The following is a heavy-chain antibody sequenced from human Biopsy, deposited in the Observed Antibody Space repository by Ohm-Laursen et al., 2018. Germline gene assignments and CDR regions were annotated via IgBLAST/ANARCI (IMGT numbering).Heavy chain of an antibody. V-gene: IGHV4-59*01. J-gene: IGHJ6*02. CDR3: TRDSGQWRVWDFYYYGMDV. CDR2: IYYSGST. Sequence: TLSLTCAVSGGSISSDYWSWIWQPPGKGLEWIGGIYYSGSTNYNPSLKSRVTISVDTSKNQFSMKLSPVTAADTPVYYCTRDSGQWRVWDFYYYGMDVWGQGTTVTVSS. CDR1: GGSISSDY. D-gene: IGHD6-19*01.